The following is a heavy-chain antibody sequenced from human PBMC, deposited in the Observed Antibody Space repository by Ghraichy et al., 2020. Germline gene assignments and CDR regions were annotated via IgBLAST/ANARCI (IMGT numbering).Heavy chain of an antibody. V-gene: IGHV3-48*02. D-gene: IGHD5-12*01. CDR1: GLTFGSFS. CDR3: ARGGHYAMDV. J-gene: IGHJ6*02. Sequence: GGSLRLTCADSGLTFGSFSMNWVRQAPGQGLEWISYISSGSDTIYYADSVKGRFTISRDNVKKTLYLPMNSLTDEDTAVYYCARGGHYAMDVWGQGTTVTVSS. CDR2: ISSGSDTI.